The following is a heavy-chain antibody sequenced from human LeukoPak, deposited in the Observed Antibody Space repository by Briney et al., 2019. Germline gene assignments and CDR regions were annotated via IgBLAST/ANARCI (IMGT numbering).Heavy chain of an antibody. CDR3: ARNTGSYFDY. V-gene: IGHV4-61*02. J-gene: IGHJ4*02. Sequence: PSETLSLTCTVSGGSTSSGSEDWSWIRQPAGKGLEWIGRIYISGSTNYNPSLKSRVTISVDRSKNQFSLQLSSVTAADTAVYYCARNTGSYFDYWGQGTLVTVSS. CDR1: GGSTSSGSED. CDR2: IYISGST. D-gene: IGHD1-26*01.